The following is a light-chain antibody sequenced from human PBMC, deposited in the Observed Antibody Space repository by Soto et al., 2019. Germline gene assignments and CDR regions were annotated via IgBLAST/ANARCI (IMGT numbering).Light chain of an antibody. CDR3: AAWDDSLNGLV. CDR2: SDN. J-gene: IGLJ2*01. Sequence: QSVLTQPPSASGTPGQRVTISCSGGSSNIGINTVNWYQQLPGTAPKLLIYSDNQRPSGVPDRFSGSKSGTSASLTISGLQSEDEADYSCAAWDDSLNGLVFDGGTKVTVL. V-gene: IGLV1-44*01. CDR1: SSNIGINT.